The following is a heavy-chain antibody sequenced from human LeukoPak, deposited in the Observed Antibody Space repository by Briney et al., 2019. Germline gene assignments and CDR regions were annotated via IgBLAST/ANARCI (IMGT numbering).Heavy chain of an antibody. CDR3: ATIWEQWLVRSDAFDI. CDR1: VYTLTELS. Sequence: PLASVQVSCQVSVYTLTELSMHWMRQAPGKGLEWMGGFDPEDGETIYAQKFQGRVTMTEDTSTDTAYMELSSLRSEDTAVYYCATIWEQWLVRSDAFDIWGQGTMVTVSS. D-gene: IGHD6-19*01. J-gene: IGHJ3*02. CDR2: FDPEDGET. V-gene: IGHV1-24*01.